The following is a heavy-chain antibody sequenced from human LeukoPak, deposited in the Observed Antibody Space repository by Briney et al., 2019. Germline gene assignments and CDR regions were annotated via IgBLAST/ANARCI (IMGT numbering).Heavy chain of an antibody. V-gene: IGHV3-53*01. Sequence: GGSLRLSCAASGFIVSRDYVGWVRQVPGKGLQWVSVLYSNGNRHYADSLKGRFTISRDNSKNTLDLQMDSLRAEDTAVYYCARYSGDYGSDLYFFDFWGQGALVTVSS. D-gene: IGHD4-17*01. CDR2: LYSNGNR. CDR3: ARYSGDYGSDLYFFDF. CDR1: GFIVSRDY. J-gene: IGHJ4*02.